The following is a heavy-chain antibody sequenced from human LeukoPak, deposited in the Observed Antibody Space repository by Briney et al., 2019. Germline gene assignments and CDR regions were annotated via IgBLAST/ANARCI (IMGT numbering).Heavy chain of an antibody. D-gene: IGHD1-1*01. Sequence: SETLSLTCTVSGASISNSGYFWAWIRQPPGRSLEWIASIYYSGITYSNPSLKSRVSIFVDTSKNQFSLNLKYVTASDTAVYYCARRTTVPSIRENWLDPWGQGTLVTVSS. CDR1: GASISNSGYF. J-gene: IGHJ5*02. V-gene: IGHV4-39*01. CDR2: IYYSGIT. CDR3: ARRTTVPSIRENWLDP.